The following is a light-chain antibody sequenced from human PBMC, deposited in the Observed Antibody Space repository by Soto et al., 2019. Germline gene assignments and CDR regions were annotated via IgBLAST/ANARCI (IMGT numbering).Light chain of an antibody. V-gene: IGKV4-1*01. CDR1: QSVLYISNGKNY. CDR3: QQYYSSIT. CDR2: WAS. J-gene: IGKJ5*01. Sequence: DTVMTQSPDSLVVSLGERVTISCKSSQSVLYISNGKNYLAWYQHKPRQPPKLLIHWASTRASGVPDRFSGSGSGTDFTLTISSLQAEDVAVYYCQQYYSSITFGQGTRLEIK.